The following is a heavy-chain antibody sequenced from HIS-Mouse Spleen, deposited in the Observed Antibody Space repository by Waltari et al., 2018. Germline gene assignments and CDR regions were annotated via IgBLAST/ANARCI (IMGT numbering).Heavy chain of an antibody. D-gene: IGHD6-6*01. J-gene: IGHJ6*02. CDR1: GFTVSGNS. V-gene: IGHV3-53*01. CDR2: IYSGGRT. Sequence: EVQLVESGGGLIQPGGSLRLSCPASGFTVSGNSMSWARTAPGKGLEWVSVIYSGGRTYYADSVKGRFTISRDNSKNTLYLQMNSLRAEDTAVYYCARDTVIAARSYGMDVWGQGTTVTVSS. CDR3: ARDTVIAARSYGMDV.